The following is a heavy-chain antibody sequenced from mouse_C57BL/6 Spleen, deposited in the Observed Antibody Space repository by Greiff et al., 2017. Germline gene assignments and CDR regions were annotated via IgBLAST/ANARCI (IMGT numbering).Heavy chain of an antibody. D-gene: IGHD4-1*01. Sequence: EVQLQQSGAELVRPGASVKLSCTASGFNIKDYYMHWVKQRPEQGLEWIGRIDPEDGDTEYAPKFQGKATVTADTSSNTAYLQLSSLTSEDTAVDYCTTWDPYYAMDYWGQGTSGTVSS. CDR2: IDPEDGDT. CDR1: GFNIKDYY. CDR3: TTWDPYYAMDY. V-gene: IGHV14-1*01. J-gene: IGHJ4*01.